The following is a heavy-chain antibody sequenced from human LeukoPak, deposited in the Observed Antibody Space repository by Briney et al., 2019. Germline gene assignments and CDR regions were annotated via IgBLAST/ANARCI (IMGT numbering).Heavy chain of an antibody. J-gene: IGHJ6*03. Sequence: GGSLRLSCAASGFTVSSNYMSWVRQAPGKGLEWVSVIYSGGSTYYADSVKGRFTISRDNSKNTLYLQMNSLRAEDTAVYYCARGDSSGPRYYYMDVWGKGTTVTVSS. CDR3: ARGDSSGPRYYYMDV. CDR2: IYSGGST. CDR1: GFTVSSNY. V-gene: IGHV3-66*02. D-gene: IGHD6-19*01.